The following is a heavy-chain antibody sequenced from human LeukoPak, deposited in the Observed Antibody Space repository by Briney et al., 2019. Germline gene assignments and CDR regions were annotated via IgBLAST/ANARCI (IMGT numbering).Heavy chain of an antibody. V-gene: IGHV1-8*03. J-gene: IGHJ3*02. CDR1: GYTFTSYD. CDR2: MNPNSGNT. D-gene: IGHD6-19*01. Sequence: GASVKVSCKASGYTFTSYDINWVRQATGQGLEWMRWMNPNSGNTGYAQKFQGRVTITRNTSISTAYMELSSLRSEDTAVYYCARGSTGDSGWYHDAFDIWGQGTMVTVSS. CDR3: ARGSTGDSGWYHDAFDI.